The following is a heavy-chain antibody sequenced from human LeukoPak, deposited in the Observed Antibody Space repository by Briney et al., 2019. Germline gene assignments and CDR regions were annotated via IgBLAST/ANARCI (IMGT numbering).Heavy chain of an antibody. CDR1: GYTFTSYY. CDR2: INPSGGST. J-gene: IGHJ4*02. CDR3: ARDNLQWELPDY. D-gene: IGHD1-26*01. V-gene: IGHV1-46*01. Sequence: ASVTVSCKASGYTFTSYYMHWVRQAPGQGLEWMGIINPSGGSTSYAQKFQGRVTMTRDTSTSTVYMELSSLRSEDTAVYYCARDNLQWELPDYWGQGTLVTVSS.